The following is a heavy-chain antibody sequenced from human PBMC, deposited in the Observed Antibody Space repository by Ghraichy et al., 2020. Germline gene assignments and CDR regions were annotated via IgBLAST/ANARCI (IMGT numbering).Heavy chain of an antibody. CDR1: GFTFSDYY. J-gene: IGHJ4*02. D-gene: IGHD3-16*02. CDR3: ARDSIMITFGGVIVDY. Sequence: GGSLRLSCAASGFTFSDYYMSWIRQAPGKGLEWVSYISSSGSTIYYADSVKGRFTISRDNAKNSLYLQMNSLRAEDTAVYYCARDSIMITFGGVIVDYWGQGTLVTVSS. V-gene: IGHV3-11*01. CDR2: ISSSGSTI.